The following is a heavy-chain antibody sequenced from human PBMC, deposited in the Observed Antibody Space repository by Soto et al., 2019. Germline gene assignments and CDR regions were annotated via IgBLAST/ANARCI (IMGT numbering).Heavy chain of an antibody. Sequence: PSAPLSLTCDVSGVSIISSHWWCLLRQPPGKGLEWIGEVYHSGSANYNPSLKSRVSMSVDKSKNQFSLRLSSVTAADTALYYCARIAVVPSALDPWGQGTLVTVSS. J-gene: IGHJ5*02. CDR3: ARIAVVPSALDP. CDR2: VYHSGSA. V-gene: IGHV4-4*02. D-gene: IGHD2-2*01. CDR1: GVSIISSHW.